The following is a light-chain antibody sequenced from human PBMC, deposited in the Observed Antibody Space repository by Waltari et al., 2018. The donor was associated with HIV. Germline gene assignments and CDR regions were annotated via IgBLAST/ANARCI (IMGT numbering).Light chain of an antibody. Sequence: IVLTQSPRTLSLSPGERATLPCRASQSVSSSYLAWYQQKPGQAPRLLIYGASSRATGIPDRFSGSGSGTDFTLTISRLEPEDFAVYYCQQYGSSPLYTFGQGTKLEIK. CDR1: QSVSSSY. J-gene: IGKJ2*01. CDR2: GAS. V-gene: IGKV3-20*01. CDR3: QQYGSSPLYT.